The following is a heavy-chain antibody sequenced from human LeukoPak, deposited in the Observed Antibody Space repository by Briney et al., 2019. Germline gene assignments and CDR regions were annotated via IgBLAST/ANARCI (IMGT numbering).Heavy chain of an antibody. CDR3: ARFLGTLLDY. Sequence: KPGGSLRLSCAASGFTFSSYSMNWVRQAPGKGLEWVSSISSSGSYIYYADSVKGRFTISRDNAKNSLYLQMNSLRAEDTAVYYCARFLGTLLDYWGQGTLVTVSS. V-gene: IGHV3-21*01. CDR2: ISSSGSYI. CDR1: GFTFSSYS. D-gene: IGHD3-16*01. J-gene: IGHJ4*02.